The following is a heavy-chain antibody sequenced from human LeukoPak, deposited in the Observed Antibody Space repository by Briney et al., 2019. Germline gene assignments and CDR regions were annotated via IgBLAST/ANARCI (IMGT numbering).Heavy chain of an antibody. Sequence: GGSLRLSCAASGNYWMHWVRQVPGKGLVWVSHINSDGSWTSYADSVKGRFTISKDNAKNTVYLQMNSPRAEDTAVYYCVSFYETYWGRGTLVTVSS. CDR3: VSFYETY. CDR1: GNYW. J-gene: IGHJ4*02. D-gene: IGHD2/OR15-2a*01. CDR2: INSDGSWT. V-gene: IGHV3-74*01.